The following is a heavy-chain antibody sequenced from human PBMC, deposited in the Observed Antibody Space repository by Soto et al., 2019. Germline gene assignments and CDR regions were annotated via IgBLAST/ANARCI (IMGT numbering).Heavy chain of an antibody. J-gene: IGHJ4*02. CDR2: ISGSGGST. V-gene: IGHV3-23*01. D-gene: IGHD1-26*01. CDR1: GFTFSSYA. CDR3: VGPAVGAKHMRLGSPDDY. Sequence: EVQLLESGGGLVQPGGSLRLSCAASGFTFSSYAMSWVRQAPGKGLEWVSAISGSGGSTYYADSVKGRFTISRDNSKNWVYLQRDSGRAVATAVYDWVGPAVGAKHMRLGSPDDYWGQGTLVTVSS.